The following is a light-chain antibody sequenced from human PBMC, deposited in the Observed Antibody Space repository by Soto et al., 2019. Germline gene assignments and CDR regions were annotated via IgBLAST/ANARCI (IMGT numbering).Light chain of an antibody. Sequence: EIVMTQFPSTLSVSPGERATLSCRASQSVGSNLAWYQQKPGQAPRLLIYGASTRATGIPARFSGSGSGTEFILTISSLQSEDFAVYYCQQYNNWPLTFGGGTKVDSK. J-gene: IGKJ4*01. CDR3: QQYNNWPLT. CDR2: GAS. V-gene: IGKV3-15*01. CDR1: QSVGSN.